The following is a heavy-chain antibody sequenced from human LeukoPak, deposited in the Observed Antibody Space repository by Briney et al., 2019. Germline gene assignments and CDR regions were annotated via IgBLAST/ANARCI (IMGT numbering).Heavy chain of an antibody. J-gene: IGHJ6*04. Sequence: ASVKVSCKASGYTFITYGIDWVRLAPGQGLEWLGWISPYNDNTIYARKFQGRVTVTADKSTSTAYMELRSLTSDDTAIYFCAREPQSEGGFDVWGEGTTVTVSS. CDR3: AREPQSEGGFDV. CDR1: GYTFITYG. CDR2: ISPYNDNT. V-gene: IGHV1-18*04.